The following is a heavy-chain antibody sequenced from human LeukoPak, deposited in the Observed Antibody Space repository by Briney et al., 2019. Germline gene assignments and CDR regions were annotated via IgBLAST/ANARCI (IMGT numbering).Heavy chain of an antibody. CDR3: ARPIVLMVRIQYLDY. CDR2: IKQDGSEK. Sequence: GGSLRLSRAASGFIFRSYWMSWVRQAPGKGREWVANIKQDGSEKYYVDYVKGRFTISRDNAKNSLYLQMNSLRAEDTAVYYCARPIVLMVRIQYLDYWGQGTLVTVSS. V-gene: IGHV3-7*01. J-gene: IGHJ4*02. D-gene: IGHD2-8*01. CDR1: GFIFRSYW.